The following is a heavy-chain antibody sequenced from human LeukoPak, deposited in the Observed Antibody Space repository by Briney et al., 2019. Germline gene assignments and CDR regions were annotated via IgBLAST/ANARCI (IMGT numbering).Heavy chain of an antibody. CDR2: ISSSSTI. V-gene: IGHV3-48*01. Sequence: GGSLRLSCAASGFTFSSYSMNWVRQAPGKGLEWVSYISSSSTIYYADSVKGRFTISRDNAKNSLYLQMNSLRAEDTAVYYCARAYSGSLYYFDYWGQGTLVTVSS. J-gene: IGHJ4*02. CDR3: ARAYSGSLYYFDY. CDR1: GFTFSSYS. D-gene: IGHD1-26*01.